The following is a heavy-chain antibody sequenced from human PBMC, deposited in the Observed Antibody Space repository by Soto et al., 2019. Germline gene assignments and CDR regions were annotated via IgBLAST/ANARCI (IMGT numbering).Heavy chain of an antibody. CDR2: IYYTGTT. D-gene: IGHD3-10*01. Sequence: SETLSLTCSPSCCSISKYYPRLILQPHGKGLEWIGYIYYTGTTNYNPSLKSRVTISVDTSKNQFSLKLSSVTAADTAVYYCARGSYGSGSYYYYYYGMDVWGQGTTVTSP. J-gene: IGHJ6*02. CDR1: CCSISKYY. V-gene: IGHV4-59*01. CDR3: ARGSYGSGSYYYYYYGMDV.